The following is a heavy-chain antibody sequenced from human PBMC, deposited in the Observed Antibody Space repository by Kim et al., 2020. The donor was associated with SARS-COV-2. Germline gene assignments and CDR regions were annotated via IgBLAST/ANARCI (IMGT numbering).Heavy chain of an antibody. J-gene: IGHJ4*02. CDR3: ARDPLTYYYDSSGYYYEYGFDS. V-gene: IGHV3-7*01. D-gene: IGHD3-22*01. CDR2: IKQDGSEK. Sequence: GGSLRLSCAASGFTFSSYWMSWVRQAPGKGLEWVANIKQDGSEKYYVDSVKGRFTISRDNAKNSLYLQMNSLRAEDTAVYYCARDPLTYYYDSSGYYYEYGFDSWGQGTLVTVSS. CDR1: GFTFSSYW.